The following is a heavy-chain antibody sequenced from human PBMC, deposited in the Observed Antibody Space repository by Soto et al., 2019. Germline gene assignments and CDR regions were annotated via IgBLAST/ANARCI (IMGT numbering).Heavy chain of an antibody. J-gene: IGHJ4*02. D-gene: IGHD2-2*01. Sequence: PGESLKISCKGSGYRFTNYWIGWVRQMPGKGLKWMGIIYPGDSDTRYSPSFQGQVTISADKSINTAYLQWSSLKASDTAMYYCSRDYCSGTPCYESDYWGQGTQVTVSS. CDR3: SRDYCSGTPCYESDY. V-gene: IGHV5-51*01. CDR1: GYRFTNYW. CDR2: IYPGDSDT.